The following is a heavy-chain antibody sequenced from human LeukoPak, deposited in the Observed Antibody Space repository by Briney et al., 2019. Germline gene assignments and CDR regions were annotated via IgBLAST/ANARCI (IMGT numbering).Heavy chain of an antibody. Sequence: PSETLSLTCTVSGGSISSYYWSWIRQPPGKGLEWIGEINHSGSTNYNPSLKSRVTISVDTSKNQFSLKLSSVTAADTAVYYCARGLRYCSSTSCSRNWFDPWGQGTLVTVSS. CDR3: ARGLRYCSSTSCSRNWFDP. CDR2: INHSGST. J-gene: IGHJ5*02. D-gene: IGHD2-2*01. V-gene: IGHV4-34*01. CDR1: GGSISSYY.